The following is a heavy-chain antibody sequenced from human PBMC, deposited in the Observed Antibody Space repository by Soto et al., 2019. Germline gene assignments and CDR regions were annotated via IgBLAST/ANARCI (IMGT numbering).Heavy chain of an antibody. CDR1: GYTFTSYA. Sequence: QVQVVQSGAEVKKPGASVKVSCKASGYTFTSYAMHWVRQAPGQRLEWMGWINPGNGNTKNSQKFQGRFTITRDTFASTAYMELSSLRSEDTAVYYCARGASSVTTFYFDLWGRGTLVTVSS. V-gene: IGHV1-3*01. D-gene: IGHD4-17*01. CDR3: ARGASSVTTFYFDL. J-gene: IGHJ2*01. CDR2: INPGNGNT.